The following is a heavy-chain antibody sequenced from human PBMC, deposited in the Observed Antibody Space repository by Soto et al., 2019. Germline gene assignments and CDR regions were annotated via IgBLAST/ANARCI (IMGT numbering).Heavy chain of an antibody. Sequence: EVQLLESGGGLVQPGGSLRLSCAASGVTFSNYAMSWVRQAPGKGLEWVSSISKSGGGTYYADSVKGRFTISRDNSKNTLYLQMNSLKAEDTAVYSCAKTSSLFDDWGQGTLVTVSS. CDR1: GVTFSNYA. CDR2: ISKSGGGT. J-gene: IGHJ4*02. D-gene: IGHD6-13*01. CDR3: AKTSSLFDD. V-gene: IGHV3-23*01.